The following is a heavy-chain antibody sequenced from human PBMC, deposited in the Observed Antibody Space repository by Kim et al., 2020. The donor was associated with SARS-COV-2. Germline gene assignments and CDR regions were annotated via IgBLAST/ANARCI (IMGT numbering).Heavy chain of an antibody. CDR1: GGTFSSYA. J-gene: IGHJ6*02. CDR3: ARKGLRPGGMTTVVTNYYYIGMDV. Sequence: SVKVSCKASGGTFSSYAISWVRQAPGQGLEWMGGIIPIFGTANYAQKFQGRVTITADESTSTAYMELSSLRSEDTAVYYCARKGLRPGGMTTVVTNYYYIGMDVWGQGTTVTVSS. V-gene: IGHV1-69*13. D-gene: IGHD4-17*01. CDR2: IIPIFGTA.